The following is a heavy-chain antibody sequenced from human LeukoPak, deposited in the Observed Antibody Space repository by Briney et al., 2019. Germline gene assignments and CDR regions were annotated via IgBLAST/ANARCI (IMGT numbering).Heavy chain of an antibody. D-gene: IGHD5-18*01. CDR3: ARDGYLDY. V-gene: IGHV3-23*01. Sequence: AGGSLRLSCAASGFTFNNYAMTWVRQAPGKGLEWVSAISGSGGTTLYADSVKGRFTISRDNSKSTLYLQMNSLRAEDTATYYCARDGYLDYWGQGTLVTVSS. J-gene: IGHJ4*02. CDR2: ISGSGGTT. CDR1: GFTFNNYA.